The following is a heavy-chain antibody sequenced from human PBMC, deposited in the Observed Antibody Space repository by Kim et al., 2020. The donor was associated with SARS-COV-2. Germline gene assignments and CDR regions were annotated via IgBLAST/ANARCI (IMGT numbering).Heavy chain of an antibody. J-gene: IGHJ3*02. V-gene: IGHV3-23*01. Sequence: GGSLRLSCAASGFTFSSYAMSWVRQAPGKGLEWVSAISGSGGSTYYADSVKGRFTISRDNSKNTLYLQMNSLRAEDTAVYYCAKDSYSLYYYDSIGYYHDAFDIWGRGTMDTVSS. CDR1: GFTFSSYA. D-gene: IGHD3-22*01. CDR3: AKDSYSLYYYDSIGYYHDAFDI. CDR2: ISGSGGST.